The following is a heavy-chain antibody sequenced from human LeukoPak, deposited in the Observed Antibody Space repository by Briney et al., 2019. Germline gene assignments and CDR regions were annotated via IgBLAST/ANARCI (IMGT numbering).Heavy chain of an antibody. CDR3: AKWPEGAMDYFDY. Sequence: GGSLRLSCAASGFSFSSYAMTWARQAPVKGLEWISAISGDGTRTYYADSVKGRFTISRDNSKNTLYLEMSSLRVEDTAIYYCAKWPEGAMDYFDYWGQGTLVTVSS. V-gene: IGHV3-23*01. J-gene: IGHJ4*02. CDR2: ISGDGTRT. D-gene: IGHD3-16*01. CDR1: GFSFSSYA.